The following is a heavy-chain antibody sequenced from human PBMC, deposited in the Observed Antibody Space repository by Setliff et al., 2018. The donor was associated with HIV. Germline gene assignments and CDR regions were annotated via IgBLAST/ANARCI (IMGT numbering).Heavy chain of an antibody. CDR3: AKDVCSGAYCYAYYYYGMDV. D-gene: IGHD2-15*01. CDR2: ISRSGSTI. CDR1: GFTFSSYA. Sequence: GGSLRLSCAASGFTFSSYAMSWVRQAPGKGLEWVSVISRSGSTIHYADSVKGRFTISRDNSKNTLYLQMNSLRVEDTAVYYCAKDVCSGAYCYAYYYYGMDVWGQGTMVTVSS. V-gene: IGHV3-23*01. J-gene: IGHJ6*02.